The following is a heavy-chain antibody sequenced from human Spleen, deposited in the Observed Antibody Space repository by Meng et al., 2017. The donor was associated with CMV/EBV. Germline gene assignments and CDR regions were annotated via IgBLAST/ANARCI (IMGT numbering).Heavy chain of an antibody. CDR2: ISGYNGNV. J-gene: IGHJ5*02. CDR3: ARDSPAVAFNRWLDP. V-gene: IGHV1-18*01. Sequence: SGYTFNNCGISWVRQAPGQGLEWMGWISGYNGNVKYAKEFQGRVTMTADTSTSIAYMEVRRLRSDDTAVYYCARDSPAVAFNRWLDPWGQETLVTVSS. CDR1: GYTFNNCG. D-gene: IGHD6-19*01.